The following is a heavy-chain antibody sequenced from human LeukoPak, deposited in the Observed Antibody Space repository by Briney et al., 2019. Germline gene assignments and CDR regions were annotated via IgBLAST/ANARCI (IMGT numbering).Heavy chain of an antibody. J-gene: IGHJ6*02. Sequence: PSETLSLTCAVYGGSFSGYYWSWIRQPPGKGLEWIGEINHSGSTNYNPSLKSRVTISVDTSKNQFSLNLSSVTAADTAVYYCARGSSYCSSTSCYYYYYGMDVWGQGTTVTVSS. CDR3: ARGSSYCSSTSCYYYYYGMDV. CDR2: INHSGST. D-gene: IGHD2-2*01. CDR1: GGSFSGYY. V-gene: IGHV4-34*01.